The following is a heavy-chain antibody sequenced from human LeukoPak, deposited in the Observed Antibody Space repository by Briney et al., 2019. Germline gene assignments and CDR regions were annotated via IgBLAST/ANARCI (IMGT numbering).Heavy chain of an antibody. CDR1: GGTFSSYA. V-gene: IGHV1-69*13. J-gene: IGHJ3*02. D-gene: IGHD3-10*01. Sequence: ASVKVSCKASGGTFSSYAISWVRQAPGQGLEWMGGITPIFGTANYAQKFQGRVTITADESTSTAYMELRSLRSEDTAVYYCARDMRYYYGSGLDIWGQGTMVTVSS. CDR2: ITPIFGTA. CDR3: ARDMRYYYGSGLDI.